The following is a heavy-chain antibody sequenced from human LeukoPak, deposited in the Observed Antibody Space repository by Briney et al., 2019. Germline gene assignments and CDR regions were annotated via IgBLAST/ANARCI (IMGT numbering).Heavy chain of an antibody. CDR1: GFTFDDYA. D-gene: IGHD3-22*01. V-gene: IGHV3-9*03. Sequence: PGRSLRLSCAASGFTFDDYAMHWIRQAPGKGLEWVSGISWNSGSIGYADSVKGRFTISRDNAKNSLYLQMNSLRAEDMALYYCAKGTYYYDSRFDYWGQGTLVTVSS. CDR3: AKGTYYYDSRFDY. J-gene: IGHJ4*02. CDR2: ISWNSGSI.